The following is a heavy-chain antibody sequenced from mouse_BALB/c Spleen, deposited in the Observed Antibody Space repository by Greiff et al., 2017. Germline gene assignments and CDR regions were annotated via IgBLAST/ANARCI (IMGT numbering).Heavy chain of an antibody. CDR2: ISSGGSYT. V-gene: IGHV5-6*01. CDR3: ARKGHDDAFAY. J-gene: IGHJ3*01. Sequence: EVQLVESGGDLVKPGGSLKLSCAASGFTFSSYGMSWVRQTPDKRLEWVATISSGGSYTYYPDSVKGRFTISRDNAKNTLYLQMSSLKSEDTAMYYCARKGHDDAFAYWGQGTLVTVSA. CDR1: GFTFSSYG. D-gene: IGHD2-3*01.